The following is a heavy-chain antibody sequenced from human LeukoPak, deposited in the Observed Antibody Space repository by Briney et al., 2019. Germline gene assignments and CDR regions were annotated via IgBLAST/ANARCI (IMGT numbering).Heavy chain of an antibody. CDR1: GGSISSGSYS. D-gene: IGHD1-26*01. CDR3: ARGSDYYYYYYMDV. V-gene: IGHV4-61*02. Sequence: SETLSLTCTVSGGSISSGSYSWNWIRQPAGKGLEWIGRIYTSGSTYYNPSLKSRVTISVDTSKNQSSLKLSSVTAADTAVYYCARGSDYYYYYYMDVWGKGTTVTVSS. J-gene: IGHJ6*03. CDR2: IYTSGST.